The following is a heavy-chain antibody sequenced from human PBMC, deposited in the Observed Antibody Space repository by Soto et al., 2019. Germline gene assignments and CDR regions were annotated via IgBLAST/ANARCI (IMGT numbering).Heavy chain of an antibody. J-gene: IGHJ5*02. CDR1: GFSLSTSGVG. V-gene: IGHV2-70*01. Sequence: FGPTLVNPTQTLTLTCTFSGFSLSTSGVGVGWIRQPPGKALEWLALIYWDDDKYYSTSLKTRLTISKDTSKNQVVLTMTNMDPVDTATYYCARSRIAAAQFDPWGQGTLVTVSS. D-gene: IGHD6-13*01. CDR3: ARSRIAAAQFDP. CDR2: IYWDDDK.